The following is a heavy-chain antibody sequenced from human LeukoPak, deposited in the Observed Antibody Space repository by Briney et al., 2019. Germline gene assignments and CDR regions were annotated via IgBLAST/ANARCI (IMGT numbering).Heavy chain of an antibody. CDR3: AKDRVGATSKGNWFDP. V-gene: IGHV3-23*01. Sequence: PGGSLRLSCAASGFTFSSYAMSWVRQAPGKGLEWVSAISGSGDSTYYADSVKGRFTISRDNSKNTLYLQMNSLRAEDTAVYYCAKDRVGATSKGNWFDPWGQGTLVTVSS. CDR2: ISGSGDST. CDR1: GFTFSSYA. J-gene: IGHJ5*02. D-gene: IGHD1-26*01.